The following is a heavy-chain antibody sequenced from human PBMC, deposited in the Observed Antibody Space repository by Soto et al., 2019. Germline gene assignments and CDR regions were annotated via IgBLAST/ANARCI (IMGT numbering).Heavy chain of an antibody. CDR3: AKELYSGSSFDY. D-gene: IGHD1-26*01. Sequence: SRILSCAASGFTFSSYAMSWVRPAPGKGLEWVSAISGSGGSTYYADSVKGRFTISRDNSKNTLYLQTNSLRAEDTAVYYCAKELYSGSSFDYWGQGTLVTVSS. CDR1: GFTFSSYA. J-gene: IGHJ4*02. V-gene: IGHV3-23*01. CDR2: ISGSGGST.